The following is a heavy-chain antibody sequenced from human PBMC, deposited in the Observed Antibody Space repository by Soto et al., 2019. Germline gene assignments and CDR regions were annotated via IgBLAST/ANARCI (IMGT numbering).Heavy chain of an antibody. CDR1: GYTFTDYH. Sequence: QVQLVQSGAEVKKSGASVKVSCKASGYTFTDYHMHWVRQAPGQGLEWMGWITPDSSDTKYAQKFQGRVTMTRDTSISTVYVELTSLTSDDTAVYFCARDRVGFAVVTPAHWGQGTLVSFSS. J-gene: IGHJ4*02. CDR3: ARDRVGFAVVTPAH. D-gene: IGHD3-3*01. V-gene: IGHV1-2*02. CDR2: ITPDSSDT.